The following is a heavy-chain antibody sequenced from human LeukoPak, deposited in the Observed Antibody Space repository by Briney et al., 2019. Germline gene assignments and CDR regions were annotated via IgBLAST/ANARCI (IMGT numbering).Heavy chain of an antibody. CDR2: INPNSGGT. V-gene: IGHV1-2*02. Sequence: ASVKVSCKASGYTFTSYYMHWVRQAPGQGLEWMGWINPNSGGTNYAQKFQGRVTMTRDTSISTAYMELSRLRSDDTAVYYCARDPIRRGAVAGPNWFDPWGQGTLVTVSS. J-gene: IGHJ5*02. D-gene: IGHD6-19*01. CDR1: GYTFTSYY. CDR3: ARDPIRRGAVAGPNWFDP.